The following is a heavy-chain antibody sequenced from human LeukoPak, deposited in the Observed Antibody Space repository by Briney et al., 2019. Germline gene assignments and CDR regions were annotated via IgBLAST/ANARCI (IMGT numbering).Heavy chain of an antibody. CDR1: GGSISSYY. V-gene: IGHV4-4*07. Sequence: SSETLSLTCTVSGGSISSYYWSWIRQPAGKGLEWIARIYSSGSTNYNPSLKSRVTMSVDTSKNQFSLNLSSVTAADTAFYYCARGRGESGTSYWTHLGYWGQGPGVSVSS. CDR2: IYSSGST. J-gene: IGHJ4*02. D-gene: IGHD1-26*01. CDR3: ARGRGESGTSYWTHLGY.